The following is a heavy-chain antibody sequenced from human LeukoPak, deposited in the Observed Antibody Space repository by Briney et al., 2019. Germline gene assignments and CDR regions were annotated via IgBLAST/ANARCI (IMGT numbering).Heavy chain of an antibody. CDR1: GGSISDYY. J-gene: IGHJ4*02. V-gene: IGHV4-59*01. D-gene: IGHD4-17*01. CDR3: AREGRKDYVYFDY. CDR2: INYSGNT. Sequence: SETLSLTCTVSGGSISDYYWSWIRQPPGKGLEWIGHINYSGNTNYNPSLKSRVTISVDPSKNQFSLRLTSVTAADTAVFYCAREGRKDYVYFDYWGQGSLVTVSP.